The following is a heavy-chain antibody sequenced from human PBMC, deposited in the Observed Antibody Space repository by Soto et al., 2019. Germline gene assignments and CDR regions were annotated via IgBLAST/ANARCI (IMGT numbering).Heavy chain of an antibody. CDR2: IYYSGST. Sequence: PSETLSLTCTVAGGSISSYYWSWIRKPPGKGLEWIGYIYYSGSTNYNPSLKSRVTISVDTSKNQFSLKLSSVTAADTAVYYCARVVVPATNWFDPWGQGTLVTVSS. CDR3: ARVVVPATNWFDP. J-gene: IGHJ5*02. V-gene: IGHV4-59*08. CDR1: GGSISSYY. D-gene: IGHD2-2*01.